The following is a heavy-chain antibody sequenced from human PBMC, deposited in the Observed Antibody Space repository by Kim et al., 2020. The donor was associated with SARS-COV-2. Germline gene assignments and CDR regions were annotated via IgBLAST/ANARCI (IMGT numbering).Heavy chain of an antibody. D-gene: IGHD3-10*01. CDR3: TTKEVRGIFIKGDY. CDR2: IKSKSDGGTT. Sequence: GGSLRLSCAVSGFTLNNAWMNWVRQAPGKGLEWVGRIKSKSDGGTTDYAAPVKGRFTISRDDSKNMVFLQMNSLRIEDTAVYYCTTKEVRGIFIKGDYWGQGTLVTVSS. CDR1: GFTLNNAW. J-gene: IGHJ4*02. V-gene: IGHV3-15*01.